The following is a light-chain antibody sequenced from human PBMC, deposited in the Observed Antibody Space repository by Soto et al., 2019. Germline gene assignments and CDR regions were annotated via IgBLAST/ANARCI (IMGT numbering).Light chain of an antibody. CDR3: DTWETNTQV. J-gene: IGLJ2*01. Sequence: QSVLTQSSSASASLGSSVKLTCTLSSGHSSYIIAWHQQQTGHGPRFLMTVEGSGNYNKGSGVPDRVSGSSAGADRYLTISNLQSEDEATYYCDTWETNTQVFGGGTKLTVL. CDR1: SGHSSYI. V-gene: IGLV4-60*03. CDR2: VEGSGNY.